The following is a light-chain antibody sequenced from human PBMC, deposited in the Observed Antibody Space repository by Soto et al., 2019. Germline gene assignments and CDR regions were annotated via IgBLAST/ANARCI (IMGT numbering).Light chain of an antibody. CDR3: QKYNNWPPMTT. J-gene: IGKJ2*01. CDR2: GTS. V-gene: IGKV3-15*01. CDR1: QNVGRN. Sequence: EIVMTQSPDTLSVSPGERATLSCRASQNVGRNVAWYQQRPGQAPRLLIHGTSTRAADIKARFSGSVSGTEIALTINSLQPEDFVIYYCQKYNNWPPMTTFGQGTKLEMK.